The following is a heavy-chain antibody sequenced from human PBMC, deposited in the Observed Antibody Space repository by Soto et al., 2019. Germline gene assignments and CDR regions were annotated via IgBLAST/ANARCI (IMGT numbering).Heavy chain of an antibody. J-gene: IGHJ6*02. CDR3: ARDREYYYDSSGNYYYHNGLDV. V-gene: IGHV1-18*04. CDR2: ISGYNGNT. D-gene: IGHD3-22*01. Sequence: QVQLVESGAEVKKPGASVKVSCKASGYTFTDYGISWVRQAPGQGLEWMGWISGYNGNTKYAQKFQGRVTMTTDTPTNTAYMELRRLRSDDTAVYYCARDREYYYDSSGNYYYHNGLDVWGQGTTVTVS. CDR1: GYTFTDYG.